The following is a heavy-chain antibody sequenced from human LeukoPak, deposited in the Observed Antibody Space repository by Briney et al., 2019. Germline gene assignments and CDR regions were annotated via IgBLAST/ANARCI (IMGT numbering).Heavy chain of an antibody. D-gene: IGHD1-14*01. J-gene: IGHJ6*02. CDR2: ISYDGSNK. CDR1: GFTFSSYG. V-gene: IGHV3-30*03. Sequence: GGSLRLSCAASGFTFSSYGMHWVRQAPGKGLEWVAVISYDGSNKCYADSVKGRFTISRDNSKNTLYLQTNSLRAEDTAVYYCAASGFYYYYGMDVWGQGTTVTVSS. CDR3: AASGFYYYYGMDV.